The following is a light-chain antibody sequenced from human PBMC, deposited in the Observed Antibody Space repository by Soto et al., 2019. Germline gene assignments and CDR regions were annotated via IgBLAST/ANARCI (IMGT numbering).Light chain of an antibody. V-gene: IGLV3-21*04. Sequence: SYELTQPPSVSVAPGKTARITCGGNNVGRKSVHWYQQKPGQAPVVVIYYDSDRPSGIPERFSGSTSGNTATLTISRVEAGDEADYYCQVWDSSSDEVFGTGTKLTVL. J-gene: IGLJ1*01. CDR1: NVGRKS. CDR3: QVWDSSSDEV. CDR2: YDS.